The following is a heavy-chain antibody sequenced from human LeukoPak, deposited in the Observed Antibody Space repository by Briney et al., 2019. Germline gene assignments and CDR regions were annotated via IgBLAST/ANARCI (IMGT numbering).Heavy chain of an antibody. D-gene: IGHD3-22*01. CDR3: ARGRYYYDSSGYYGEFDY. J-gene: IGHJ4*02. CDR2: ISYDGSNK. Sequence: GGSLRLSCAASGFTFSSYAMQWVRQAPGKGLEWVAVISYDGSNKYYADSVKGRFTISRDNSKNTLYLQMNSLRAEDTAVYYCARGRYYYDSSGYYGEFDYWGQGTLVTVSS. CDR1: GFTFSSYA. V-gene: IGHV3-30-3*01.